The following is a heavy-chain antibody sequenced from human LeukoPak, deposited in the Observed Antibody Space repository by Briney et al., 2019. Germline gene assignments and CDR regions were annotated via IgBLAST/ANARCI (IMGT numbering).Heavy chain of an antibody. D-gene: IGHD3-3*01. V-gene: IGHV4-30-2*01. J-gene: IGHJ3*01. CDR2: IFHSGDT. CDR3: ARAPGAPRGHYAGGFDV. CDR1: GGSIISGGYS. Sequence: SETLSLTCTVSGGSIISGGYSWSWIRQTPEKGLEWIGHIFHSGDTEYNPSLKNRVAMSLVRSKNQVSLELSSVTAADTAVYYCARAPGAPRGHYAGGFDVWGQGTLVTVSS.